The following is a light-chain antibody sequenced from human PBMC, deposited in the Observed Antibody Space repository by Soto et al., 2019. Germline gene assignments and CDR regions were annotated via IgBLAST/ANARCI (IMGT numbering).Light chain of an antibody. CDR2: GAS. V-gene: IGKV3-20*01. J-gene: IGKJ1*01. CDR1: QSVSSSY. Sequence: IVLTQSPGTLSLSPGEIATLSCRASQSVSSSYLAWYQQKPGQAPRLLIYGASSRATGIPDRFSGSGSGTDFTLTISRLEPEDFAVYYCRQYGSSRTFGQGTKVDIK. CDR3: RQYGSSRT.